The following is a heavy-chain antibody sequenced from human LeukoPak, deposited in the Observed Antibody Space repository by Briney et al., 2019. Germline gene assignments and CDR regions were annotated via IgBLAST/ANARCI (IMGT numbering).Heavy chain of an antibody. CDR1: GFIFSSA. CDR3: AKISSGSWPDY. J-gene: IGHJ4*02. D-gene: IGHD3-22*01. Sequence: GGSLRLSCAASGFIFSSAWMTWVRQAPGKGLEWVSAISGSGGSTYYADSVKGRFTISRDNSKNTLYLQMNSLRAEDTAVYYCAKISSGSWPDYWGQGTLVTVSS. CDR2: ISGSGGST. V-gene: IGHV3-23*01.